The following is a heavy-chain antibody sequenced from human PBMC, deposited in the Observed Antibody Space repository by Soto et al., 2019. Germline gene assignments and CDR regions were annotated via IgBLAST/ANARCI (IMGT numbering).Heavy chain of an antibody. CDR3: AKDRVEYNWNYSPFYYYGMDV. D-gene: IGHD1-7*01. CDR2: ISGSGGST. Sequence: PGGSLRLSCAASGFTFSSYAMSWVRQAPGKGLEWVSAISGSGGSTYYADSVKGRFTISRDNSKNTLYLQMNSLRAEDTAVYYCAKDRVEYNWNYSPFYYYGMDVWGQGTTVTVSS. V-gene: IGHV3-23*01. CDR1: GFTFSSYA. J-gene: IGHJ6*02.